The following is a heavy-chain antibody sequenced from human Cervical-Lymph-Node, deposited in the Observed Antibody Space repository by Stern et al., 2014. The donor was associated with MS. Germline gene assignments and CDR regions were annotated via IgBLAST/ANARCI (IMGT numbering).Heavy chain of an antibody. CDR1: GFTFSAYA. J-gene: IGHJ2*01. V-gene: IGHV3-30-3*01. Sequence: VQLEESGGGVVQPGRSLRLSCAASGFTFSAYAMHWVRQAPGEGLELVSVISYDGANKYYADSVKGRFTISRDNSKNTLYLRMNSLRPDDTAVYYCARQMTHGPCDLWGRGTLVTVSS. CDR2: ISYDGANK. CDR3: ARQMTHGPCDL. D-gene: IGHD2-21*02.